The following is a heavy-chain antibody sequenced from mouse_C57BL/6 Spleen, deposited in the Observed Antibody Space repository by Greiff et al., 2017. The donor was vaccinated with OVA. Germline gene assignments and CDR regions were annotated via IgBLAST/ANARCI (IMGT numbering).Heavy chain of an antibody. Sequence: QVQLQQPGAELVMPGASVKLSCKASGYTFTSYWMDWVKQRPGQGLEWIGEIDPYDSYTNYNQKFKGKSTLTVDKSSSTAYMQRSSLTSEDSAVYYCARRGSWGAMDYWGQGTSVTVSS. CDR2: IDPYDSYT. CDR3: ARRGSWGAMDY. CDR1: GYTFTSYW. J-gene: IGHJ4*01. V-gene: IGHV1-69*01.